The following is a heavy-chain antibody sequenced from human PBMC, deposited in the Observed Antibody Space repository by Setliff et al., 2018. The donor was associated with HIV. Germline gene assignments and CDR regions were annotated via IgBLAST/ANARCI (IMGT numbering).Heavy chain of an antibody. J-gene: IGHJ4*02. Sequence: LSLTCAVYGGSFSGYYWSWIRQPPGKGLEWIGEINQSGSTNYNPSLKSRATKSVDRSKNQFSLKLSSVTAADTAVYYCARVRMGGYFDFWGQGTLVTVSS. V-gene: IGHV4-34*01. CDR1: GGSFSGYY. CDR2: INQSGST. D-gene: IGHD3-16*01. CDR3: ARVRMGGYFDF.